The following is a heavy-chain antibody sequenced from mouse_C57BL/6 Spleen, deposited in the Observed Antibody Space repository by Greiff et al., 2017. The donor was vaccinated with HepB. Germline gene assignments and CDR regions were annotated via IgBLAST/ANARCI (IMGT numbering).Heavy chain of an antibody. CDR2: INPNNGGT. CDR1: GYTFTDYY. Sequence: EVQLQQSGPELVKPGASVKISCKASGYTFTDYYMNWVKQSHGKSLEWIGDINPNNGGTSYNQKFKGKATLTVDKSSSTAYMELRSLTSEDSAVYYCARPLSVARYFDVWGTGTTVTVSS. V-gene: IGHV1-26*01. J-gene: IGHJ1*03. D-gene: IGHD1-1*01. CDR3: ARPLSVARYFDV.